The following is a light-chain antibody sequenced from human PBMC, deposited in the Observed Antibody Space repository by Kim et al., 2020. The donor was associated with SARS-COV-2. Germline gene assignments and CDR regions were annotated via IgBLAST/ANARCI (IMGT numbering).Light chain of an antibody. J-gene: IGLJ1*01. CDR3: LAWDSTTTYV. CDR2: QDT. Sequence: VSPGQTASITCSGDKLGDKYACWYQQKPGQSPVLVIYQDTKRPSGIPERFSGSNSGNTATLTISGTLAIDEADYYCLAWDSTTTYVFGTGTKVTVL. V-gene: IGLV3-1*01. CDR1: KLGDKY.